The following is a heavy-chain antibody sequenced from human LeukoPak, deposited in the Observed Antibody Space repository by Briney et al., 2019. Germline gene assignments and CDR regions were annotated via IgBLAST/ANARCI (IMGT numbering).Heavy chain of an antibody. D-gene: IGHD2-15*01. CDR2: IRYDGSNK. CDR3: AKEYCSGGSCYSSMTLFDY. V-gene: IGHV3-30*02. CDR1: GFTFSSYG. Sequence: GGSLRLSCAASGFTFSSYGMHWVRQAPGKGLEWVAFIRYDGSNKYYADSVKGRFTISRDNSKNTLYLQMNSLRAEDTAVYYCAKEYCSGGSCYSSMTLFDYWGQGTLVTVSS. J-gene: IGHJ4*02.